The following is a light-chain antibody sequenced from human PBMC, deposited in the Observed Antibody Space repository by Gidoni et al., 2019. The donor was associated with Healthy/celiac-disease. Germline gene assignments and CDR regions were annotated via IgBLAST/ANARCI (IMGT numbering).Light chain of an antibody. V-gene: IGKV1-8*01. Sequence: AIRMTQSPSSFSASTGDRVTITCRASQGISSYLAWYQQKPGKAPKLLIYAASTLQSGVPSRFSCSGSGTDFTLTISCLQSEDFATYYCQQYYSYPSLTFGGGTKVEIK. CDR2: AAS. CDR3: QQYYSYPSLT. J-gene: IGKJ4*01. CDR1: QGISSY.